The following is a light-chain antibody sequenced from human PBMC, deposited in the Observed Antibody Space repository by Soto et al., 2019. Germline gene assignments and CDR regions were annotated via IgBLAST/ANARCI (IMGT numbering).Light chain of an antibody. V-gene: IGKV3-20*01. Sequence: EIVLTQSPGTLSLSPGERATLSCRASQSVSSSYLAWYQQKPGQAPRLLIYGASSRATGIPDRFSGSGSGTDFTLTISRLEPEDFAVYYCQQYGSSSPTFGLGTKVDIK. CDR3: QQYGSSSPT. J-gene: IGKJ2*01. CDR1: QSVSSSY. CDR2: GAS.